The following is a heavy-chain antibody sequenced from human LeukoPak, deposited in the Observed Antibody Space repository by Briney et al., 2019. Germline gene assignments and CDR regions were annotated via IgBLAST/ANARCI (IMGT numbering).Heavy chain of an antibody. CDR3: ASDYGGNSRGGYY. V-gene: IGHV3-30*19. J-gene: IGHJ4*02. CDR1: GFTFSSYG. D-gene: IGHD4-23*01. CDR2: ISYDGSNK. Sequence: GGSLRLSCAASGFTFSSYGMHWVRQAPGKGLEWVAVISYDGSNKYYADSVKGRFTISRDNSKNTLYLQMNSLRAEDTAVYYCASDYGGNSRGGYYWGQGTLVTVSS.